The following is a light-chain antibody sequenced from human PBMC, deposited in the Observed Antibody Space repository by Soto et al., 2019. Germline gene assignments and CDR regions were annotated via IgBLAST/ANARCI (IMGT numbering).Light chain of an antibody. Sequence: EIVLTQSPAILSLSPGERATLSCRASQSVSSYLAWYQHKPGQAPRLLIYDASNRATGIPARFSGSGSGTDFTLIISSLEPEDFAVYYCQQRSNWPPITFGQGTRLEIK. CDR1: QSVSSY. J-gene: IGKJ5*01. CDR3: QQRSNWPPIT. V-gene: IGKV3-11*01. CDR2: DAS.